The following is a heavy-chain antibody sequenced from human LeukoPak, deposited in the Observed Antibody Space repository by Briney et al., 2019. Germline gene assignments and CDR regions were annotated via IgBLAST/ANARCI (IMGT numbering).Heavy chain of an antibody. CDR3: ARVEGLGATTVGFDY. D-gene: IGHD1-26*01. CDR2: IIPLFGIA. J-gene: IGHJ4*02. Sequence: GSSVKVSCKASGGTFSSSAISWVRQASGQGLEWMGRIIPLFGIANYAQKFRGRVTITADKSTSTAYMELSSLRSEDTAVYYCARVEGLGATTVGFDYWGQGTLVTVSS. CDR1: GGTFSSSA. V-gene: IGHV1-69*04.